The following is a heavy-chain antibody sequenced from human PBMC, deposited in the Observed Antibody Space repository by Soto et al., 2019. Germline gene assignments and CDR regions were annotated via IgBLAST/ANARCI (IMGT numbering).Heavy chain of an antibody. D-gene: IGHD6-6*01. CDR2: IYYSGST. CDR1: GGSISSGGYY. J-gene: IGHJ6*02. CDR3: ARDRGSYSSSLVGMDV. V-gene: IGHV4-31*03. Sequence: PSETLSLTCTVSGGSISSGGYYWSWIRQHPGKGLEWIGYIYYSGSTYYNPSLKSRVTISVDTSKNQFSLKLSSVTAADTAVYYCARDRGSYSSSLVGMDVWGQGTTVTV.